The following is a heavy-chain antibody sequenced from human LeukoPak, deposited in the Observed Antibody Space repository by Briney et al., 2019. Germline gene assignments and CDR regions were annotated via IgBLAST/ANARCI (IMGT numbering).Heavy chain of an antibody. D-gene: IGHD4-17*01. V-gene: IGHV3-23*01. Sequence: GESLRLSCAASGFTFSSYGMSWVRQAPGKGLEWVSAISGSGGNTYYADSVKGRFTISRDNSKNALYLQMNSLRAEDTAVYYCAKNTVTTFDYFDYWGQGTLVTVSS. CDR3: AKNTVTTFDYFDY. CDR2: ISGSGGNT. CDR1: GFTFSSYG. J-gene: IGHJ4*02.